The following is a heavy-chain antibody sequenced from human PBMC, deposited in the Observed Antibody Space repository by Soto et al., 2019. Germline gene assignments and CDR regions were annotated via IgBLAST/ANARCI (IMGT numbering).Heavy chain of an antibody. Sequence: QVQLVESGGGVVQPGRSLRLSCAASGFTFSSYGMHWVRQAPGKGLEWVAVISDDGSNKYYADSVKGRFTISRDNSKNTLYLQMNSLRAEDTAVYYCAKDVDSAMVWWRALPDYWGQGNLVTVSS. J-gene: IGHJ4*02. CDR2: ISDDGSNK. D-gene: IGHD5-18*01. CDR1: GFTFSSYG. CDR3: AKDVDSAMVWWRALPDY. V-gene: IGHV3-30*18.